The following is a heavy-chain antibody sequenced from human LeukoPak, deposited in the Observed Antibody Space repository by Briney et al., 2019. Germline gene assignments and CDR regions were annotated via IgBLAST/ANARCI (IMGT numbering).Heavy chain of an antibody. V-gene: IGHV4-61*02. CDR2: IYTSGST. CDR1: GGSISSGNYY. CDR3: ASYDILTGYYFDS. Sequence: SETLSLTCTVSGGSISSGNYYWSWIRQPTGKGLEWIGRIYTSGSTNYNPSLKSRVTISVDTSKNQFSLKLTSVTAADTAVYYCASYDILTGYYFDSWGQGTLVTVSS. D-gene: IGHD3-9*01. J-gene: IGHJ4*02.